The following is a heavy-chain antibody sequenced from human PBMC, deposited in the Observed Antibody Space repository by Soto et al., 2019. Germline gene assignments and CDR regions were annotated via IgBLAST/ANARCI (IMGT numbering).Heavy chain of an antibody. CDR3: ASKDKSGYFNWFAP. CDR1: GYRFTSYW. V-gene: IGHV5-51*01. Sequence: GESLKVSCRTSGYRFTSYWIAWVRQMPGKGLEWMGIIFPSDSDTRYSPSFQGQVTISADRSTSTVFLQWASLKASDTAVYFCASKDKSGYFNWFAPPGQRTLVTASS. CDR2: IFPSDSDT. J-gene: IGHJ5*02. D-gene: IGHD3-22*01.